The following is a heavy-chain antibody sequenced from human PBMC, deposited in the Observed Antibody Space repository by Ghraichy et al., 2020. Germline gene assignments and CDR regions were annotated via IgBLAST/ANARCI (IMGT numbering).Heavy chain of an antibody. CDR1: GFTFSSYS. CDR3: ARDPVDFWSGYYLRHYYYYGMDV. CDR2: ISSSSSYI. Sequence: GGSLRLSCAASGFTFSSYSMNWVRQAPGKGLEWVSSISSSSSYIYYADSVKGRFTISRDNAKNSLYLQMNSLRAEDTAVYYCARDPVDFWSGYYLRHYYYYGMDVWGQGTTVTVSS. V-gene: IGHV3-21*01. J-gene: IGHJ6*02. D-gene: IGHD3-3*01.